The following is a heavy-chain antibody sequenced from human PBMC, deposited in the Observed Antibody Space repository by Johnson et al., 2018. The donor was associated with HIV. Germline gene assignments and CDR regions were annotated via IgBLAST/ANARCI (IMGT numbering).Heavy chain of an antibody. CDR2: ISYDGSYR. Sequence: VQLVESGGGVVQPGRSLRLSCAASGFTFSSYGMHWVRQAPGKGLEWVAVISYDGSYRYYAASVKGRFTISRDNSKNTLYLQMNSLRAEDTAVYYCARDRGSSWQHDAFDIWGQGTMVTVSS. J-gene: IGHJ3*02. V-gene: IGHV3-30*03. D-gene: IGHD6-13*01. CDR3: ARDRGSSWQHDAFDI. CDR1: GFTFSSYG.